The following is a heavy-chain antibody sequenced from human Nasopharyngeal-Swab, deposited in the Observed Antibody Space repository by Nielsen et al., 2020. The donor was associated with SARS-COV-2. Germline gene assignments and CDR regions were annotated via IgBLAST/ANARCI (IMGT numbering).Heavy chain of an antibody. V-gene: IGHV1-8*01. CDR1: GYTFTSYD. J-gene: IGHJ6*03. CDR3: ARAGEGVVVLAAVMGGTYYYYYYMDV. Sequence: SVHVSRKPYGYTFTSYDINWVRQATGQGLEWMGWMSSNSGNTGYAHKFQGRVTMTRNTSISTAYMELSSLRSEDTAVYYCARAGEGVVVLAAVMGGTYYYYYYMDVWGKGTTVTVS. CDR2: MSSNSGNT. D-gene: IGHD2-2*01.